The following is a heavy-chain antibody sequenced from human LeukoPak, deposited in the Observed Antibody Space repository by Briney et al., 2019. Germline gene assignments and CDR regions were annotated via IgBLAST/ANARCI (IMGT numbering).Heavy chain of an antibody. J-gene: IGHJ4*02. V-gene: IGHV5-51*01. CDR3: ARRSAPALLDY. CDR1: GYSFTSYW. CDR2: IYPGDSDT. D-gene: IGHD2-2*01. Sequence: GESLKISCKGSGYSFTSYWIGWVRQMPGNGLEWMGIIYPGDSDTRYSPSFQGQVTIPADKSISTAYLQWSSLKASGTAMYYCARRSAPALLDYWGQGTLVTVSS.